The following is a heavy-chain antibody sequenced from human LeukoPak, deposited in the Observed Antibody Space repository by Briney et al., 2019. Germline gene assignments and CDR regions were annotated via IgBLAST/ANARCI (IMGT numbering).Heavy chain of an antibody. CDR1: GFTFSDYY. V-gene: IGHV3-11*01. D-gene: IGHD3-10*01. CDR2: ISSSGSTK. CDR3: ARDGHAYGRGSPHY. J-gene: IGHJ4*02. Sequence: GGSPRLSCAASGFTFSDYYMSWIRQAPGKGLEWVSYISSSGSTKYYAGSVKGRFTISRDIAKNSYLQMNSLRAEDTAVYYCARDGHAYGRGSPHYWGQGTLVTVSS.